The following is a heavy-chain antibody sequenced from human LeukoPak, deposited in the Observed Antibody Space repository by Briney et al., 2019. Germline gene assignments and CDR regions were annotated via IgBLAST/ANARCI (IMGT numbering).Heavy chain of an antibody. CDR1: GFTFSSYS. J-gene: IGHJ3*02. Sequence: PGGSLRLSCAASGFTFSSYSMNWVRQAPGKGLEWVSSISSSSSYRYYADSVKGRFTISRDNAKNSLYLQMNSLRAEDTAVYYCARDYGDYEVHAFDIWGQGTMVTVSS. D-gene: IGHD4-17*01. V-gene: IGHV3-21*01. CDR3: ARDYGDYEVHAFDI. CDR2: ISSSSSYR.